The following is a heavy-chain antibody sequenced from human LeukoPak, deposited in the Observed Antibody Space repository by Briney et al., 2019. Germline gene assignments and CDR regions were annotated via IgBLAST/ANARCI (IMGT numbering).Heavy chain of an antibody. CDR1: GYSISGGYF. J-gene: IGHJ4*02. D-gene: IGHD6-19*01. V-gene: IGHV4-38-2*01. CDR2: TAHRGST. CDR3: ARVTRNSGWFFDY. Sequence: SETLSLTCDVSGYSISGGYFWGWIRQPPGMGLEWIGSTAHRGSTYYNPSLKGRVSISIDGSKNQFSLSLTSVTAADTAIYYCARVTRNSGWFFDYWGQGTLATVSA.